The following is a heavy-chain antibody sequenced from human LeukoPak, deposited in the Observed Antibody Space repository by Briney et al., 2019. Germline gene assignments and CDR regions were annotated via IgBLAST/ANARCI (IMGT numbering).Heavy chain of an antibody. D-gene: IGHD6-13*01. V-gene: IGHV3-21*01. J-gene: IGHJ3*02. Sequence: GGSLRLSCAASGFTFSGYGMFWVRQAPGKGLEWISSISTGGTYIYYADSVKGRFTISRDNAKNSLYLQMNSLRAEDTAVYYCTKSRSSWSDDTFDIWGQGTKVTVSS. CDR3: TKSRSSWSDDTFDI. CDR2: ISTGGTYI. CDR1: GFTFSGYG.